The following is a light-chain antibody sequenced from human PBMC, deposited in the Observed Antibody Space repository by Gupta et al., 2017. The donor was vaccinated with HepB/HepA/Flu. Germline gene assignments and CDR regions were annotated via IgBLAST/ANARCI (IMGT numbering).Light chain of an antibody. V-gene: IGKV3D-11*01. J-gene: IGKJ3*01. CDR2: DAS. CDR1: QGVGSY. Sequence: EIVLTQSPATLSLSPGQRATLSCRASQGVGSYLAWYQQKPGQPPRLLIYDASNRASGVPARFSGSGDGTDFTLTISSLDPDDFGFYYCQQRTNLHPFFAFGHGTKVDV. CDR3: QQRTNLHPFFA.